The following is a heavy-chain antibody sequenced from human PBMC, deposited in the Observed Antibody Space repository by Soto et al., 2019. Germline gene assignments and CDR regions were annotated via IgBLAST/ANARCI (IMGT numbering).Heavy chain of an antibody. CDR2: INDYGTTI. D-gene: IGHD1-1*01. V-gene: IGHV3-74*01. CDR3: ARGGLERFDY. J-gene: IGHJ4*02. Sequence: QPGGSLRLSCAASGFNLGSYWMHWVRQAPGKGLVWVSRINDYGTTINYAESVEGRFTISRDDAKSEVYLQMNNLRAEDTAVYYCARGGLERFDYWGQGALVTVSS. CDR1: GFNLGSYW.